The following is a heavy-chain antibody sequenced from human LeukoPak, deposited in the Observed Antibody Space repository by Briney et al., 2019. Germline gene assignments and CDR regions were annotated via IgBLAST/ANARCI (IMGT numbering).Heavy chain of an antibody. D-gene: IGHD3-22*01. Sequence: GGSLRLSCAASGFTFSTYAMHWVRQAPGKGLECVAVISNDGSDKYYPDSVKGRFTISRDNSENTLYLQVNSLRAEDTAVYYCARGTYYYDSRGYYSGGLAYWGQGTLVTVSS. CDR3: ARGTYYYDSRGYYSGGLAY. CDR1: GFTFSTYA. J-gene: IGHJ4*02. V-gene: IGHV3-30*04. CDR2: ISNDGSDK.